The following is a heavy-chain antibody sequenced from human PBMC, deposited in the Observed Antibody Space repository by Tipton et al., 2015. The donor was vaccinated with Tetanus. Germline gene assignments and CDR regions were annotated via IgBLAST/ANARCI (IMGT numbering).Heavy chain of an antibody. CDR3: AKEFQRARIRFFDS. V-gene: IGHV3-30*18. CDR2: IPFDGRNE. CDR1: GFRFSYSG. D-gene: IGHD2-15*01. J-gene: IGHJ4*02. Sequence: SLRLSCAASGFRFSYSGMHWVRQAPGKGLEWVAVIPFDGRNERYADSVKGRFIISRDNSKITLYLQMNSLRPEDTAVYYCAKEFQRARIRFFDSWGQGTQVTASS.